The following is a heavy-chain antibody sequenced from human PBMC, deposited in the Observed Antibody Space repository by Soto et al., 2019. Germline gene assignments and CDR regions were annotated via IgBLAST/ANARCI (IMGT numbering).Heavy chain of an antibody. CDR3: ARHPTVTEYYFDY. Sequence: SETLSLTCTVSGGSISSYYWSWIRQPPGKGLEWIGYIYYSGSTNYNPSLKSRVAISIDTSKNQFSLKLSSVTAAGTAVYYCARHPTVTEYYFDYWGQGTLVTVSS. V-gene: IGHV4-59*08. CDR1: GGSISSYY. CDR2: IYYSGST. D-gene: IGHD4-17*01. J-gene: IGHJ4*02.